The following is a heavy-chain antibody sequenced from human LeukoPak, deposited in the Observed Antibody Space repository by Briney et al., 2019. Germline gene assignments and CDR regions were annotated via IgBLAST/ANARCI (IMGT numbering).Heavy chain of an antibody. Sequence: ASVKVSCKASGYTFTGYYMHWVRQAPGQGLEWTGWINPNSGGTNYAQKFQGRVAMTRDTSISTAYMELSRLRSDDTAVYYCARDLAPVDTAMVTAYYYYYGMDVWGQGTTVTVSS. CDR2: INPNSGGT. D-gene: IGHD5-18*01. CDR1: GYTFTGYY. CDR3: ARDLAPVDTAMVTAYYYYYGMDV. V-gene: IGHV1-2*02. J-gene: IGHJ6*02.